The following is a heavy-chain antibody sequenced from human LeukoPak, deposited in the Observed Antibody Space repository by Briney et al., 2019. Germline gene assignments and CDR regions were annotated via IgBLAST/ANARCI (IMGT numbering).Heavy chain of an antibody. Sequence: GESLKISCKGSGYSFTSYWIGWVRQMPGKGLEWMGIIYPGDSDTRYSPSFQGQVTISADKSISTAYLQWSSLKASDTAMYYCARQREWELRQRAFDIWGQGTMVTVSS. J-gene: IGHJ3*02. D-gene: IGHD1-26*01. V-gene: IGHV5-51*01. CDR1: GYSFTSYW. CDR3: ARQREWELRQRAFDI. CDR2: IYPGDSDT.